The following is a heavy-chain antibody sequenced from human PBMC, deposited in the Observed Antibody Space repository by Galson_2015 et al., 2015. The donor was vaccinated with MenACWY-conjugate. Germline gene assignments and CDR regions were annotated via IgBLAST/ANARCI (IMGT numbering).Heavy chain of an antibody. Sequence: SLRLSCAASGFSVSSEYMSWVRQAPGKGLEWVSIIYRDGKTFYADSVQGRFTISTDNSKNTLFLQMNSLRDEDTAVYYCARGVLGIRGVIITSAGSLPCDYWGQGTQVTVSS. J-gene: IGHJ4*02. CDR2: IYRDGKT. CDR1: GFSVSSEY. CDR3: ARGVLGIRGVIITSAGSLPCDY. D-gene: IGHD3-10*01. V-gene: IGHV3-53*05.